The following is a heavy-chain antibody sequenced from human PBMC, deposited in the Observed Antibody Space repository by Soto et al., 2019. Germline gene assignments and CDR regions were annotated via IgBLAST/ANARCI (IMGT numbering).Heavy chain of an antibody. CDR1: GFTFSNSW. V-gene: IGHV3-7*03. J-gene: IGHJ6*02. CDR3: TRKRFGMDV. Sequence: GGSLRLSCAASGFTFSNSWMSWVRQAPGKGLEWVANIKEDGSEKDYVDPVKGRFTITRDNVKNSLYLQMNNLRAEDTAVYFCTRKRFGMDVWGQGTTVTVSS. CDR2: IKEDGSEK.